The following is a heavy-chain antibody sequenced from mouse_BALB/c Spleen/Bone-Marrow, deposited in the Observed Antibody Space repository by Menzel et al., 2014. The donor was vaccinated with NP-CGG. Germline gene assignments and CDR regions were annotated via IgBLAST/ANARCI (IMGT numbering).Heavy chain of an antibody. CDR2: INPYNGDT. CDR1: GYSFTGYF. CDR3: GRGAYYYGSSYYLDY. V-gene: IGHV1-37*01. J-gene: IGHJ2*01. Sequence: EVQLVESGPELVKPGASVKISCKASGYSFTGYFMNWVKQSHGKSLEWIGRINPYNGDTFYNQKFKGKATLTVDKSSSTAHMELLSLTSEDSAVYYCGRGAYYYGSSYYLDYWGQGTTLTVSS. D-gene: IGHD1-1*01.